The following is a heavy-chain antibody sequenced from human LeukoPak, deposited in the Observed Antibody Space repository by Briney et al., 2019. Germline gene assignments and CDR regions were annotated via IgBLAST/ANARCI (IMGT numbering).Heavy chain of an antibody. CDR3: VRGAYSSSWLNFDY. CDR2: ISSSGTYI. D-gene: IGHD6-13*01. Sequence: GGSLRLSCAASGFTFNSYTINWVRQAPGKGLEWVSSISSSGTYIYYADSVKGRFTISRDNAKNSLYLQMNSLRAEDTAVYYCVRGAYSSSWLNFDYWGQGTLVTVSS. J-gene: IGHJ4*02. V-gene: IGHV3-21*01. CDR1: GFTFNSYT.